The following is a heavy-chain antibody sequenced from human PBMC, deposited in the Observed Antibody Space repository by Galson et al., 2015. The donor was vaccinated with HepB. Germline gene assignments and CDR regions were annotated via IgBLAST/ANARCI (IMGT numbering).Heavy chain of an antibody. CDR3: ASETGTTRVFDY. CDR1: GYTFTSYY. Sequence: SVKVSCKASGYTFTSYYMHWVRQAPGQGLEWMGIINPSGGSTSYAQKFQGRVTMTRDTSTSTVYMELSSLRSEDTAVYYCASETGTTRVFDYWGQGTLVTVSS. CDR2: INPSGGST. V-gene: IGHV1-46*01. D-gene: IGHD1-7*01. J-gene: IGHJ4*02.